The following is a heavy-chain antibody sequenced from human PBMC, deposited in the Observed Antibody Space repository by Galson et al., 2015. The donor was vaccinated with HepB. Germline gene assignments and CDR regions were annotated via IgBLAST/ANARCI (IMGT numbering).Heavy chain of an antibody. D-gene: IGHD5-12*01. CDR3: AKRGIVATRPYYFDY. CDR1: GFTFSSYA. Sequence: LRLSCAASGFTFSSYAMSWVRQAPGKGLEWVSAVSGSGGSTYYADSVKGRFTISRDNSKTTLYLQMNSLRAEDTAVYYCAKRGIVATRPYYFDYWGQGTLVTVSS. CDR2: VSGSGGST. J-gene: IGHJ4*02. V-gene: IGHV3-23*01.